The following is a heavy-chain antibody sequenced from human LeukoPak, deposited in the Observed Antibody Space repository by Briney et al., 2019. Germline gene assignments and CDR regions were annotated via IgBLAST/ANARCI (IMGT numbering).Heavy chain of an antibody. CDR2: MNPNSGNT. D-gene: IGHD3-3*01. CDR1: GYTFTSYD. CDR3: ARVFGPPSWYDFWSGYKPTDTFDI. J-gene: IGHJ3*02. V-gene: IGHV1-8*01. Sequence: GASVKVSCKASGYTFTSYDINWVRQATGQGLEWMGWMNPNSGNTDYAQKFQGRVTMTRNTSISTAYMELSSLRSEDMAVYYCARVFGPPSWYDFWSGYKPTDTFDIWGQGTMVTVSS.